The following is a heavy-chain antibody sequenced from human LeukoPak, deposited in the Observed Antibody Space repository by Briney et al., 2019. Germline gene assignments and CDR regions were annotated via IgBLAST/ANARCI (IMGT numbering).Heavy chain of an antibody. J-gene: IGHJ4*02. V-gene: IGHV3-23*01. CDR1: GFTFSSYA. Sequence: PGGSLRLSCAASGFTFSSYAMSWVRQAPGKGLEWVSAISGSGGSTYYADSVKGRLTISRDNSKNTLYLQMNSLRAEDTAVYYCAKQGAYGSGSYPGFDYWGQGTLVTVSS. CDR2: ISGSGGST. D-gene: IGHD3-10*01. CDR3: AKQGAYGSGSYPGFDY.